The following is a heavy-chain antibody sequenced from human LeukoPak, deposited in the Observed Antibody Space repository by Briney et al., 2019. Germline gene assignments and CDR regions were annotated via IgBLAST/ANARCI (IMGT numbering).Heavy chain of an antibody. Sequence: SETLSLTCTVSGGSISSYYWSWIRQPPGKGLEWIGYIYYSGSTNYNPSLKSRVTISVDTSKNQFSLKLSSVTAADTAVYYCARAPRYYDSSGYPDAFDIWGQGTMVTVPS. V-gene: IGHV4-59*01. J-gene: IGHJ3*02. D-gene: IGHD3-22*01. CDR1: GGSISSYY. CDR3: ARAPRYYDSSGYPDAFDI. CDR2: IYYSGST.